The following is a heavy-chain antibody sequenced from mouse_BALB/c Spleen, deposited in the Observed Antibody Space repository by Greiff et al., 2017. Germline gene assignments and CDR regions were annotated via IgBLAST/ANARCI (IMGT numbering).Heavy chain of an antibody. Sequence: QVQLKESGPGLVAPSQSLSITCTVSGFSLTGYGVNWVRQPPGKGLEWLGMIWGDGSTDYNSALKSRLSISKDNSKSQVFLKMNSLQTDDTARYYCARGGYDPGFAYWGQGTLVTVSA. CDR3: ARGGYDPGFAY. CDR2: IWGDGST. D-gene: IGHD2-2*01. J-gene: IGHJ3*01. CDR1: GFSLTGYG. V-gene: IGHV2-6-7*01.